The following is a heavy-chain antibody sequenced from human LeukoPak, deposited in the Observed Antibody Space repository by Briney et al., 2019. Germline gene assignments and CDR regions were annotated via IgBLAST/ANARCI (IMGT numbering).Heavy chain of an antibody. CDR2: ISGYSGNT. CDR1: GFTFTSYG. CDR3: ARNGRGGSGSYFDF. D-gene: IGHD3-10*01. J-gene: IGHJ5*01. V-gene: IGHV1-18*01. Sequence: ASVKVSCKASGFTFTSYGFSWVRQAPGQGFEWMGWISGYSGNTNSAQKLQGRVTMTTDTSTSTVYMELRSLRSDDTAVYYCARNGRGGSGSYFDFWSQGTLVTVSS.